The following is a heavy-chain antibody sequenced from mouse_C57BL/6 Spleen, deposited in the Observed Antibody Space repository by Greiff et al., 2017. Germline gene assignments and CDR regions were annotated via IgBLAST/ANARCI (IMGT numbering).Heavy chain of an antibody. CDR3: ARAPPLTCSGSSPFAY. J-gene: IGHJ3*01. D-gene: IGHD1-1*01. CDR1: GYTFTDYY. Sequence: VQLQQSGPELVKPGASVKLSCKASGYTFTDYYMNWVKQSHGKSLEWIGDINPNNGGTSYNQKFKGKATLTVDKSSSTAYMELSSLTSEDSAVYYGARAPPLTCSGSSPFAYWGQGTLVTVSA. V-gene: IGHV1-26*01. CDR2: INPNNGGT.